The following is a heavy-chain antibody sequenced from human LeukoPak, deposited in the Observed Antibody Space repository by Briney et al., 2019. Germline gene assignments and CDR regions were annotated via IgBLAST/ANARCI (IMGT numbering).Heavy chain of an antibody. CDR3: AKLFYSSSAGDAFDI. CDR1: GYTFTSYY. CDR2: INPSGGST. D-gene: IGHD6-6*01. Sequence: ASVKVSCKASGYTFTSYYMHWVRQAPGQGLEWMGIINPSGGSTSYAQKFQGRVTMTRDTSTSTVYMELSSLRSEDTAVYYCAKLFYSSSAGDAFDIWGQGTMVTVSS. V-gene: IGHV1-46*01. J-gene: IGHJ3*02.